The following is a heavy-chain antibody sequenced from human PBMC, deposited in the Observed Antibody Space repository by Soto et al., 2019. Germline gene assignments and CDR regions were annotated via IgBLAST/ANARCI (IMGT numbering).Heavy chain of an antibody. Sequence: ASVKVSCKASGYTFTSYGISWVRQAPGQGLEWMGWISAYNGNTNYAQKLQGRVTMTTDTSTSTAYMELRSLRSDDTAVYYCARYYVDIGATADLDYGMDVWGQGTTVTVSS. V-gene: IGHV1-18*01. CDR3: ARYYVDIGATADLDYGMDV. CDR2: ISAYNGNT. J-gene: IGHJ6*02. CDR1: GYTFTSYG. D-gene: IGHD5-12*01.